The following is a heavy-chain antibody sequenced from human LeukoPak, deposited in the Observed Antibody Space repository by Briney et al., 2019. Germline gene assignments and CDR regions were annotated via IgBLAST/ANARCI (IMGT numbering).Heavy chain of an antibody. D-gene: IGHD2-15*01. J-gene: IGHJ4*02. V-gene: IGHV3-23*01. CDR1: GFTFSSYA. CDR3: ARDLVVVAASY. Sequence: GGSLRLSCAASGFTFSSYAMSWARQAPGKGLEWVSAISGSGGSTYYADSVRGRFTISRDNSKNTLYLQMNSLRAEDTAVYYCARDLVVVAASYWGQGTLVTVSS. CDR2: ISGSGGST.